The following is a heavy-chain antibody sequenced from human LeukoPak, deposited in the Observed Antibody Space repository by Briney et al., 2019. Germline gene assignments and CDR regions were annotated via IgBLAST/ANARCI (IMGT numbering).Heavy chain of an antibody. CDR1: GFTFSSYA. D-gene: IGHD1-1*01. CDR3: AKTGNPATGDH. Sequence: GGSLRLSCAASGFTFSSYAMHWVRQAPGKGLEWVAVISYDGSNKYYADSVKGRFTISRDNSKNTLYLQMNSLRAEDTAVYYCAKTGNPATGDHWGQGTLVTVSS. V-gene: IGHV3-30*04. CDR2: ISYDGSNK. J-gene: IGHJ4*02.